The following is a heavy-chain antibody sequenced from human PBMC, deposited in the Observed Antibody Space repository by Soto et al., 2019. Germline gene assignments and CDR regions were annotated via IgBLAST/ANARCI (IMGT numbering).Heavy chain of an antibody. CDR1: GFTFSSYA. J-gene: IGHJ3*01. CDR2: ISGSGGST. CDR3: VRDIYDILTGYYKGADAFDF. V-gene: IGHV3-23*01. Sequence: EVQLLESGGGLVQPGGSLRLSCAASGFTFSSYAMSWVRQAPGKGLEWVSAISGSGGSTYYADSVKGRFTISRDNSKNSLYLQLNSLRAEDTAVYYCVRDIYDILTGYYKGADAFDFWGQGTMVTVSS. D-gene: IGHD3-9*01.